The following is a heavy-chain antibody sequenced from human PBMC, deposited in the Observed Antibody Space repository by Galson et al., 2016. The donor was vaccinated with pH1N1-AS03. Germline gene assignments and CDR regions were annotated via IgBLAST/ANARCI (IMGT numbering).Heavy chain of an antibody. V-gene: IGHV3-15*01. CDR1: GFTFSNAW. J-gene: IGHJ6*02. CDR2: LKSKFDGGTA. CDR3: TTDDGPYYGLDV. D-gene: IGHD5-24*01. Sequence: SLRLSCAASGFTFSNAWMSWVRQAPGKGLEWVGRLKSKFDGGTADYAAPVKGRFTISRDDSKKMLYLQMNNLKTEDKAMYYCTTDDGPYYGLDVWGQGTTVTVSS.